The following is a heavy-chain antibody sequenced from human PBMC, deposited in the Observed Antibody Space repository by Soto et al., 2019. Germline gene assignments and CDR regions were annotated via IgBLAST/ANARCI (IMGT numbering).Heavy chain of an antibody. J-gene: IGHJ4*02. CDR2: IYHSGST. Sequence: QLHLQESGSGLVKPSQTLSLSCGVSGASVTSGDYSWSWIRQPPGKGLEWIGYIYHSGSTVYNPSLNSRVTISQDRSKNQISLKVTSVTAADTAVYYCASDYGSGSYRFDYWGQGILVTVSS. CDR1: GASVTSGDYS. D-gene: IGHD3-10*01. V-gene: IGHV4-30-2*01. CDR3: ASDYGSGSYRFDY.